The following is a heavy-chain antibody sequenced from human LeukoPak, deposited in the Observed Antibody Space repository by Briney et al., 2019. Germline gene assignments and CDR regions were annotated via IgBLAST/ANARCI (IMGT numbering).Heavy chain of an antibody. Sequence: GGSLRLSCAASGFTFSSYWMHWVRQASGKGLEWVGHIRSKANNYATGYTASVNGRFTISRDDSKNSAYLQLNGLKNEDTAVYYCSSQIYGTGSHPCWGQGTLVTVSS. D-gene: IGHD3-10*01. CDR2: IRSKANNYAT. CDR1: GFTFSSYW. J-gene: IGHJ4*02. CDR3: SSQIYGTGSHPC. V-gene: IGHV3-73*01.